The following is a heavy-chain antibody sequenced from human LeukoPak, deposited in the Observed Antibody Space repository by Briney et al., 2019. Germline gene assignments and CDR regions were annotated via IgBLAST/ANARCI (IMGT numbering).Heavy chain of an antibody. CDR2: IYSGGST. Sequence: GGSLRFSCAASGFTVSSNYMSWVRQAPGKGLEWVSVIYSGGSTYYADSVKGRFTISRDNSKNTLYLQMNSLRAEDTAVYYCARGDGYNFLDYWGQGTLVTVSS. D-gene: IGHD5-24*01. CDR1: GFTVSSNY. CDR3: ARGDGYNFLDY. V-gene: IGHV3-66*02. J-gene: IGHJ4*02.